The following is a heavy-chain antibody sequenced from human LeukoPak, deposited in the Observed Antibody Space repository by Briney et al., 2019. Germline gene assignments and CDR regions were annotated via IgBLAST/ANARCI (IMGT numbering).Heavy chain of an antibody. CDR1: GFTFSDYY. CDR3: ARPPYSSSWDPGWFDP. J-gene: IGHJ5*02. D-gene: IGHD6-13*01. Sequence: GGSLRLSCVASGFTFSDYYMSWIRQAPGKGLEWVSYISSSGDYTNYADSARGRFTISRDNAKNSLYLQMNSLRAEDTAVYYCARPPYSSSWDPGWFDPWGQGTLITVSS. CDR2: ISSSGDYT. V-gene: IGHV3-11*06.